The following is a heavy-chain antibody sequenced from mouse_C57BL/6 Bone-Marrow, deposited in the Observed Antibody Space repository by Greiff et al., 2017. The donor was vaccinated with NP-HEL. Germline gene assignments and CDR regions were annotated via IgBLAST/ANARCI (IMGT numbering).Heavy chain of an antibody. V-gene: IGHV1-19*01. Sequence: EVQLQQSGPVLVKPGASVKMSCKASGYTFTDYYMNWVKQSHGKSLEWIGVINPYNGGTSYNQKFKGKATLTVDKSSSTAYMELNSLTSEDSAVYYCARMLFITKGGFDYWGQGTTLTVSS. CDR2: INPYNGGT. CDR3: ARMLFITKGGFDY. J-gene: IGHJ2*01. CDR1: GYTFTDYY. D-gene: IGHD1-1*01.